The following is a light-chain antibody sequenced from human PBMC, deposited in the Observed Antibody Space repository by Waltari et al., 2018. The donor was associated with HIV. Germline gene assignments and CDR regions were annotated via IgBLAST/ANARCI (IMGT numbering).Light chain of an antibody. CDR3: VGWDGSLSGYV. Sequence: QSVLTQPPLASGTPGPTVTISCPGNSSNIGNDNVYWYQHLPGMTPKLLIYKNYQRPSGVPDRFAGSKSGTSASLAISGLRSEDEADYYCVGWDGSLSGYVFGAGTKVTVL. V-gene: IGLV1-47*01. CDR2: KNY. J-gene: IGLJ1*01. CDR1: SSNIGNDN.